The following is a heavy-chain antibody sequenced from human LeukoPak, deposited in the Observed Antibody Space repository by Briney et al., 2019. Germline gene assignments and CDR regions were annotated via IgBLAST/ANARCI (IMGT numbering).Heavy chain of an antibody. CDR2: ITWNSGSI. J-gene: IGHJ4*02. V-gene: IGHV3-9*01. Sequence: GESLRLSCAASGFTFSSYSMNWVRQAPGKGLEWVSGITWNSGSIGYADSVKGRFTISRDNAKNSLYLQMNSLRVEDTALYYCAKDMELGALRNWGQGTLVTVSS. D-gene: IGHD1-1*01. CDR3: AKDMELGALRN. CDR1: GFTFSSYS.